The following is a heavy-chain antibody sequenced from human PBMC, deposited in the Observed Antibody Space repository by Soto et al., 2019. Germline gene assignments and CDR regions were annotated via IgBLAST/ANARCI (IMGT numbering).Heavy chain of an antibody. CDR1: GFPCDTFS. Sequence: VGSLSLSGASSGFPCDTFSIHLVRTPPGKVLEWVALISYDGYNTYYADSVKGRFTISRDNSKNTLYLQMNSLRAEDTAVYYCARDGWTGTTTYYYYGMDVWGQGTTVTVSS. D-gene: IGHD1-7*01. CDR2: ISYDGYNT. J-gene: IGHJ6*02. CDR3: ARDGWTGTTTYYYYGMDV. V-gene: IGHV3-30-3*01.